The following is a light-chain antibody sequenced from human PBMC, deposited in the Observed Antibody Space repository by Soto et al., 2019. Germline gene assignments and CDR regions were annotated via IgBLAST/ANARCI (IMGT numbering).Light chain of an antibody. CDR3: SSYTSNSTLV. CDR2: EVS. CDR1: SSDVGAYNY. J-gene: IGLJ3*02. V-gene: IGLV2-14*01. Sequence: QSALTQPASVSGSPGQSITISGTGTSSDVGAYNYVSWYQQHPDKAPQLMIFEVSDRPSGVSNRFSGSNSGNTASLTISGLQAEDEADYFCSSYTSNSTLVFGGGTKLTVL.